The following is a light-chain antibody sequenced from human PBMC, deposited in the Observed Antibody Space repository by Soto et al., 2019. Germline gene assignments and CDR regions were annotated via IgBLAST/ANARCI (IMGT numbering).Light chain of an antibody. CDR1: QSVAIN. Sequence: EIVMTQSPATLSVSPGERATLSCRASQSVAINLAWYQQKPGQAPRLLIYGSSTRATGIPARFSGSGSGTEFTLTISSLQSEDVAVYYCQHYNNWPPWTFGQGTKVESK. CDR2: GSS. CDR3: QHYNNWPPWT. V-gene: IGKV3-15*01. J-gene: IGKJ1*01.